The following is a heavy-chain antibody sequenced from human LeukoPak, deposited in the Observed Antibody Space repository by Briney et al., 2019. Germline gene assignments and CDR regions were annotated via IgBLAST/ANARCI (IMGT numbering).Heavy chain of an antibody. V-gene: IGHV3-30*18. J-gene: IGHJ5*02. CDR2: ISYDGGNK. CDR3: AKDDRGYGDLNRFDP. D-gene: IGHD4-17*01. Sequence: PGGSLRLSCTASRFTFSNYGMHWVRQAPGKGLEWVAVISYDGGNKHYADSVKGRFTISRDNSKNTLYLQMNSLRGEDTAVYYCAKDDRGYGDLNRFDPWGQGTLVTVSS. CDR1: RFTFSNYG.